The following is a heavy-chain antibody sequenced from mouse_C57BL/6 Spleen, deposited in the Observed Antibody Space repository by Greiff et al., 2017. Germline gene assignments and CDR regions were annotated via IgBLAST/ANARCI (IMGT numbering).Heavy chain of an antibody. J-gene: IGHJ3*01. CDR3: ARDSNYGSLFAY. CDR1: GFSLTSYG. D-gene: IGHD1-1*01. CDR2: LWCGGST. Sequence: QVQLKESGPGLVQPSQSLSITCTVSGFSLTSYGVHWVRQSPGKGLEWLGVLWCGGSTDYNAAFIYRLSISKDNSKSQVFFKMNSLQADDTAIYDCARDSNYGSLFAYWGQGTLVTVSA. V-gene: IGHV2-2*01.